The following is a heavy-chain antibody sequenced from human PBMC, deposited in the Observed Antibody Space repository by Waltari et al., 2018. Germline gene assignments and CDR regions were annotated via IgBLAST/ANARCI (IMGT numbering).Heavy chain of an antibody. CDR3: ARHLYSIDYLELDN. V-gene: IGHV3-23*01. J-gene: IGHJ4*02. CDR2: ISDSGVVT. Sequence: EGHLLESGGGLVQPGGSLRPSWLASGFTFINYAWSWVRQAPGKGLEWVSGISDSGVVTKYADSVKGRFTVSRDNSKNTLYLQLNSLRAEDTAVYYCARHLYSIDYLELDNWGQGTLVTVSS. D-gene: IGHD3-22*01. CDR1: GFTFINYA.